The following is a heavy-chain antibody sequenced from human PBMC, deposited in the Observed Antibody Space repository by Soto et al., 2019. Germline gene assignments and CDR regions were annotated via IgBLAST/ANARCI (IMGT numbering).Heavy chain of an antibody. CDR1: GFTFSNAW. Sequence: GGSLRLSCAASGFTFSNAWMSWVRQAPGKGLEWVGRIKSKTDGGTTDYAAPVKGRFTISRDDSKNTLYLQMNSLKTEDTAVYYCTTEGIAVATYYFDYWGQGTLVTVSS. J-gene: IGHJ4*02. V-gene: IGHV3-15*01. D-gene: IGHD6-19*01. CDR3: TTEGIAVATYYFDY. CDR2: IKSKTDGGTT.